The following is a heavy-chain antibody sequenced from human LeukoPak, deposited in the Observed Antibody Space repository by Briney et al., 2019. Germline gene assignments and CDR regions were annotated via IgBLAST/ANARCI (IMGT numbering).Heavy chain of an antibody. V-gene: IGHV1-8*01. CDR3: ARAVRVDHRLYYMDV. D-gene: IGHD1-14*01. Sequence: ASVKVSCKASGYTFTNFDINWVRQATGQGLEWMGWMNPNSANTGYAQKFRGRVTMTMNTSISTAYMELSSLKSEDTAVFYCARAVRVDHRLYYMDVWGKGTTVTVSS. J-gene: IGHJ6*03. CDR1: GYTFTNFD. CDR2: MNPNSANT.